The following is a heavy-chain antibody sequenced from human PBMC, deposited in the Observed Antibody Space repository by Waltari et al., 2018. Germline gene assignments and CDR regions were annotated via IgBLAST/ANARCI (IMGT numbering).Heavy chain of an antibody. J-gene: IGHJ4*02. D-gene: IGHD2-21*01. CDR3: AREYCGGECRLFDF. Sequence: LVQSGAEVMKPGASVKVSCKVSGNHITEHFIHWVRQAPGQGLEWRGLGNPRGGAPNYAQRYRGRITVTWDTSLSTSYLGLSGLRSDDTAVYYCAREYCGGECRLFDFWGQGTLVTVSS. V-gene: IGHV1-2*02. CDR1: GNHITEHF. CDR2: GNPRGGAP.